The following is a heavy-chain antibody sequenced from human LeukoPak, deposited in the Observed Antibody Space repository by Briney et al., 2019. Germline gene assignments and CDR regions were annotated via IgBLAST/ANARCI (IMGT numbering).Heavy chain of an antibody. J-gene: IGHJ4*02. D-gene: IGHD2-21*02. Sequence: SVKVSRKASGGTFTSYAISWVRQAHGQGIEWMGRIIPILGIANYAQKFQGRVTITADKSTSTAYMELSSLRSEDTAVYYCARGGCGGDCYQFDYWGQGTLVTVSS. CDR3: ARGGCGGDCYQFDY. CDR1: GGTFTSYA. CDR2: IIPILGIA. V-gene: IGHV1-69*04.